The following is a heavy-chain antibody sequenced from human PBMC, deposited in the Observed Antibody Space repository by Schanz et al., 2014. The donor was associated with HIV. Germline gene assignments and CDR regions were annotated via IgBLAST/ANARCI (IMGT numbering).Heavy chain of an antibody. V-gene: IGHV3-33*01. CDR2: IWYDGSNK. CDR3: ARGSGPYYYYYGMDV. D-gene: IGHD3-10*01. J-gene: IGHJ6*02. CDR1: GFTFSTYG. Sequence: VQLLESGGGLVRPGRSLRLSCAASGFTFSTYGMHWVRQAPGKGLEWVAVIWYDGSNKYYADSVKGRFTISRDNSKNTLYLQMNSLRAEDTAVYYCARGSGPYYYYYGMDVWGQGTTVTVSS.